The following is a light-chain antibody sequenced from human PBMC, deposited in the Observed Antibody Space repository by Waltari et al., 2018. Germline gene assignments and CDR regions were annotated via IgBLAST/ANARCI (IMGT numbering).Light chain of an antibody. CDR3: TSYTSSSTLVV. V-gene: IGLV2-14*03. Sequence: QSALTQPASVSGSPGQSITISCTGTSSDVDDYDFVSWYQQHPGKAPKLIIYDVSNRPSGVSNRFSGSKSGNTASLTISGLQAEDEADYYCTSYTSSSTLVVFGGGTKLT. J-gene: IGLJ2*01. CDR1: SSDVDDYDF. CDR2: DVS.